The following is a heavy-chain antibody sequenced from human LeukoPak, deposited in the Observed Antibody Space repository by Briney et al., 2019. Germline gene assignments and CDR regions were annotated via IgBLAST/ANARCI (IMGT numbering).Heavy chain of an antibody. V-gene: IGHV1-2*02. CDR2: INPNSGGT. CDR1: GYTFTNYA. Sequence: VASVKVSCKASGYTFTNYAISWVRQAPGQGLEWMGWINPNSGGTNYAQKFQGRVTMTRDTSISTAYMELSRLRSDDTAVYYCARTIKTWILSSFDPWGQGTLVTVPS. CDR3: ARTIKTWILSSFDP. J-gene: IGHJ5*02. D-gene: IGHD5-18*01.